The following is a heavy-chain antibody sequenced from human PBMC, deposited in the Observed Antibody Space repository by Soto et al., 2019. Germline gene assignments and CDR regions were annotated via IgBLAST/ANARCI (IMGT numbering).Heavy chain of an antibody. Sequence: QVQLVQSGAEVKKPGASVKVSCKASGYTFTSYAMHWVRQAPGQRLEWMGWINAGNGNTKYSQKFQGRVTITRDTSASTAYMELSSLRSEDTAVYYCARESGYDNYYYMDVWGNGTTVTVSS. J-gene: IGHJ6*03. CDR1: GYTFTSYA. V-gene: IGHV1-3*01. D-gene: IGHD5-12*01. CDR3: ARESGYDNYYYMDV. CDR2: INAGNGNT.